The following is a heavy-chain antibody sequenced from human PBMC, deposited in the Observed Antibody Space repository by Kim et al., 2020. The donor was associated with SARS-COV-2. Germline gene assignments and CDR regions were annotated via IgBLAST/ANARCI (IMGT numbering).Heavy chain of an antibody. J-gene: IGHJ5*02. V-gene: IGHV3-7*01. CDR2: IKQDGSEK. D-gene: IGHD2-2*01. CDR1: GFTFSSYW. CDR3: AAQIRVVPAAMAKNWFDP. Sequence: GGSLRLSCAASGFTFSSYWMSWVRQAPGKGLEWVANIKQDGSEKYYVDSVKGRFTISRDNAKNSLYLQMNSLRAEDTAVYYCAAQIRVVPAAMAKNWFDPWGQGTLVTVSS.